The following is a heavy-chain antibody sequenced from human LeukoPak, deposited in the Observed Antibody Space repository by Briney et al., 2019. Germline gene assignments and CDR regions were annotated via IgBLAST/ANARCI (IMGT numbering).Heavy chain of an antibody. D-gene: IGHD5-18*01. V-gene: IGHV4-39*07. Sequence: SETLSLTCTVSGGSINTTTHYWDWIRQPPGKGLEWIGDIYYSGNTYFNPSLKSRVTISVDTSKNQFSLKLSSVTAADTAVYYCASGYSYGHFDYWGQGTLVTVSS. CDR1: GGSINTTTHY. J-gene: IGHJ4*02. CDR3: ASGYSYGHFDY. CDR2: IYYSGNT.